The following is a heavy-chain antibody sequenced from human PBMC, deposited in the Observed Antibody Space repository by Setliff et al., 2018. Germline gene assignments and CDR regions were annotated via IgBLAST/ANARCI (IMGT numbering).Heavy chain of an antibody. CDR3: ARGDSNDYYDFWSGYSDAFDI. J-gene: IGHJ3*02. D-gene: IGHD3-3*01. CDR2: IKQDGSEK. Sequence: PGGSLRLSCAASGFTFSSYWMSWIRQAPGKGLEWVANIKQDGSEKYYVDSVKGRFTISRDNAKNSLYLQMNSLRAEDTAVYYCARGDSNDYYDFWSGYSDAFDIWGQGTMVTVSS. V-gene: IGHV3-7*01. CDR1: GFTFSSYW.